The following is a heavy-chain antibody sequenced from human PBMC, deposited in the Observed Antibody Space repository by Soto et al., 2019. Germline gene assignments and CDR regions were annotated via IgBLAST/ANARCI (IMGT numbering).Heavy chain of an antibody. Sequence: GESLKISFEASGYFFTHFWIGWVRQMPGKGLEWMGYVYPGDPDIRYSPSFRGQVTISADKAISTAYLQWSSLRASDSGMYYCARGGACISGSCSVDICGQGTLVTVYS. CDR3: ARGGACISGSCSVDI. V-gene: IGHV5-51*01. CDR2: VYPGDPDI. CDR1: GYFFTHFW. J-gene: IGHJ1*01. D-gene: IGHD2-15*01.